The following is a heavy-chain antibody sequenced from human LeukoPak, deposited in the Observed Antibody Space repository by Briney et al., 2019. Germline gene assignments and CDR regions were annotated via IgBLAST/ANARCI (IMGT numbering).Heavy chain of an antibody. CDR3: ARDGHTSGYHYMDV. J-gene: IGHJ6*03. V-gene: IGHV1-2*06. Sequence: ASVKVSCKASGYTFTGYYMHWVRQAPGQGLEWMGRIDPNSGGTNYEQKFQGRVTMTRDTSSSTAYMELSRLRSDDTAVYYCARDGHTSGYHYMDVWGKGTTVTVSS. D-gene: IGHD2-2*01. CDR2: IDPNSGGT. CDR1: GYTFTGYY.